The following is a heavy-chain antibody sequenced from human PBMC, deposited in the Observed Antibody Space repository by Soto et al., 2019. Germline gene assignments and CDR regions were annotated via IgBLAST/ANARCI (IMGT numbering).Heavy chain of an antibody. D-gene: IGHD3-10*01. CDR2: MGYNGFT. Sequence: QVQLQESGPGLVKPSETLSLTCTISGGPMNNYYCSWFRQPRGQGLEWIGYMGYNGFTRYNPSLRSRVASSLDTAKNQSSLNLSSVTAADTALYYCARQGFGELHGLVDVWGQGITVTVSS. V-gene: IGHV4-59*08. CDR1: GGPMNNYY. CDR3: ARQGFGELHGLVDV. J-gene: IGHJ6*02.